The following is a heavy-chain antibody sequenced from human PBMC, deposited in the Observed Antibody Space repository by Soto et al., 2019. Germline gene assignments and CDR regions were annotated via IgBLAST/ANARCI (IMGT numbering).Heavy chain of an antibody. J-gene: IGHJ4*02. V-gene: IGHV1-18*01. CDR2: ISAYNGNT. CDR3: ARDLRAAAGTGFDY. Sequence: QVQLVQSGAEVKKPGASVKVSCKASGYTFTSYGISWVRQAPGQGLEWMGWISAYNGNTNYAQKRQGRVTXXTXTXXSTAYMELRSLRSDDTAVYYCARDLRAAAGTGFDYWGQGTLVTVSS. CDR1: GYTFTSYG. D-gene: IGHD6-13*01.